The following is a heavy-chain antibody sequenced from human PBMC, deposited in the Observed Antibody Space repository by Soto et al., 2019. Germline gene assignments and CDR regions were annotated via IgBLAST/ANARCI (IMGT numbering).Heavy chain of an antibody. CDR2: IIPIFGTA. CDR3: ARGQTGGGWGYYFDY. V-gene: IGHV1-69*12. J-gene: IGHJ4*02. Sequence: QVQLVQSGAEVKKPRSSVKVYCKASGGTFSRYAIDWLRQAPGQGLDWMGGIIPIFGTADYAQKFQGRVTITADVSTSTAYRELSSLSAEDTAVYYCARGQTGGGWGYYFDYWGQGTLVTVSS. CDR1: GGTFSRYA. D-gene: IGHD3-16*01.